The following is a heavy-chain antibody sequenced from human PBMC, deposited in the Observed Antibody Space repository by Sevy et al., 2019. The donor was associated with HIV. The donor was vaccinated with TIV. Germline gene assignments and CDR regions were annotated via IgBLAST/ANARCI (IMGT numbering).Heavy chain of an antibody. CDR3: AKDGGRNWDQFSFDY. CDR2: ISGTGGST. V-gene: IGHV3-23*01. CDR1: GFTFSSYG. J-gene: IGHJ4*02. Sequence: GGSLRLSCEASGFTFSSYGMSWVRQAPGKGLEWVSYISGTGGSTDYADSVKGRFTISRDNSKNTLYIHMISLRAEDTAVYFCAKDGGRNWDQFSFDYWGQGTLVTVSS. D-gene: IGHD7-27*01.